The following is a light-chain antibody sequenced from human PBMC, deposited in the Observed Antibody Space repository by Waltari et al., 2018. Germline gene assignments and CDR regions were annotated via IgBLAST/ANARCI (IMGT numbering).Light chain of an antibody. CDR3: QQYYTSPST. Sequence: DIVMTQSPDSLAVSLGERATINCKSSQSVYSTSNRENCLGWYQQKPGQLPKLLFYWASTREPGVPDRFSGSGSGTDFSLTISSLQAEDVALYYCQQYYTSPSTFGQGTRLEIK. V-gene: IGKV4-1*01. J-gene: IGKJ5*01. CDR2: WAS. CDR1: QSVYSTSNRENC.